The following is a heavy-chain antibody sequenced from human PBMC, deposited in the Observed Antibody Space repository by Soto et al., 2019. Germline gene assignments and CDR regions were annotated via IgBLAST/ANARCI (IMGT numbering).Heavy chain of an antibody. CDR1: GFSLSNARMG. J-gene: IGHJ2*01. Sequence: QVTLKESGPVLVKPTETLTLTCTVSGFSLSNARMGVSWIRQPPGKALEWLAHIFSNDEKSYSTSLKSRLTLSKDTSKSQVVLTMTNMDPVDTATYYCARNKEDYWYFDLWGRGTLVTVSS. V-gene: IGHV2-26*01. CDR2: IFSNDEK. CDR3: ARNKEDYWYFDL.